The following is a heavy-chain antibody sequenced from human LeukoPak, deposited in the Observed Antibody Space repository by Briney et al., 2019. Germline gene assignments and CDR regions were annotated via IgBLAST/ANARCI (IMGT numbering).Heavy chain of an antibody. CDR1: GGSISSGDYY. V-gene: IGHV4-30-4*01. CDR2: IYYSGST. Sequence: SETLSLTCTVSGGSISSGDYYWSWIRQPPGKGLEWIGYIYYSGSTYYNPSLKSRVTISVDTSKNQFSLKLSSMTAADTAVYYCARGYSGYDSVDYWGQGTLVTVSS. CDR3: ARGYSGYDSVDY. D-gene: IGHD5-12*01. J-gene: IGHJ4*02.